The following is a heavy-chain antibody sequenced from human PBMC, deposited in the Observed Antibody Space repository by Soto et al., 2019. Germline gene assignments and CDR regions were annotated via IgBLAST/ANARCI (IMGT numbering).Heavy chain of an antibody. Sequence: QLQLVESGGGVVQPGRSLRLSCAASKFTFTTYAIHWVRQAPGKGLEWVAVTSNDGRRKYNADSVKGRFTISRDTSKNTLYLQMNSLRSDDTAVYYCARDQGFGSTRRCYYFYFWCQGTLVTVSS. V-gene: IGHV3-30*04. CDR2: TSNDGRRK. CDR3: ARDQGFGSTRRCYYFYF. J-gene: IGHJ4*02. D-gene: IGHD3-3*01. CDR1: KFTFTTYA.